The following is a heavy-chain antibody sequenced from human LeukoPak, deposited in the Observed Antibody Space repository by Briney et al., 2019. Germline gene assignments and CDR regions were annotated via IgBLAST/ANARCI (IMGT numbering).Heavy chain of an antibody. Sequence: IPSETLSLTCTVSGVSIRSSYYYWGWIRQPPGKGLEWIGSIYDSGSTYYNPSLKSRVTISVDTSKNQFSLKLSSVTAADTAVYYCARGRLLWFGELSHYGYWGQGTLVTVSS. CDR1: GVSIRSSYYY. CDR2: IYDSGST. V-gene: IGHV4-39*01. D-gene: IGHD3-10*01. J-gene: IGHJ4*02. CDR3: ARGRLLWFGELSHYGY.